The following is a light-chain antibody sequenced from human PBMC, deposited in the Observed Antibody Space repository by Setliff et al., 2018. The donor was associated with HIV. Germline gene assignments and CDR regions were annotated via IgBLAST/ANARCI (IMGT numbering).Light chain of an antibody. J-gene: IGLJ1*01. CDR3: SSYAGNKGDV. CDR1: SGDVGGYNY. V-gene: IGLV2-8*01. Sequence: QSVLTRPPSASGSPGQSVTISCTGTSGDVGGYNYVSWYQQYPGKAPKLLIHEVTKRPSGVPDRFSGSKSGNTASLTVSGLQAEDVADYYCSSYAGNKGDVFGTGTKVTVL. CDR2: EVT.